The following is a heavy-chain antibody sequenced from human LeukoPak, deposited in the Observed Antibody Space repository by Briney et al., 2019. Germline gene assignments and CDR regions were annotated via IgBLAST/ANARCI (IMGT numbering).Heavy chain of an antibody. Sequence: PGGSLRLSCTASGFTFSTYNMNWVRQAPGKGLEWVSSISTSSNYIYYADSVKGRSTISRDNAKNSLYLQMNSLRVEGTDVYYCARDVGASAPDAFDIWGQGTMVTVSS. J-gene: IGHJ3*02. V-gene: IGHV3-21*04. CDR3: ARDVGASAPDAFDI. D-gene: IGHD1-26*01. CDR1: GFTFSTYN. CDR2: ISTSSNYI.